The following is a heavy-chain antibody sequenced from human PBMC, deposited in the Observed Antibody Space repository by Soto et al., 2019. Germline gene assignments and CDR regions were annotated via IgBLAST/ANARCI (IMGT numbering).Heavy chain of an antibody. CDR1: GTSVRGYY. CDR2: IYYTGTT. D-gene: IGHD2-8*02. V-gene: IGHV4-59*02. CDR3: ARLPLVAPDD. J-gene: IGHJ1*01. Sequence: SETLSLTCTVSGTSVRGYYWTWIRQPPGKGLEWIGYIYYTGTTKYNPSLKSRVTISVDTSKNQFSLRLSSVTAADTAVYYCARLPLVAPDDCGQGTLVTVSS.